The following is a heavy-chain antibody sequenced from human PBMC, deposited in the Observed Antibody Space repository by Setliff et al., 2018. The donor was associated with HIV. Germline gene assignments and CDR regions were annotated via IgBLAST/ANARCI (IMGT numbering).Heavy chain of an antibody. D-gene: IGHD5-18*01. CDR2: ISAYNGNT. V-gene: IGHV1-18*01. Sequence: GASVKVSCKASGYTFTSYGISWVRQAPGQGLEWMGWISAYNGNTNYAQKLQGRVTMTTDTSTSTAYMELRSLRSDDTAVYYCARDVDTAMVRDDAFDIWGQGTMVTVS. CDR3: ARDVDTAMVRDDAFDI. J-gene: IGHJ3*02. CDR1: GYTFTSYG.